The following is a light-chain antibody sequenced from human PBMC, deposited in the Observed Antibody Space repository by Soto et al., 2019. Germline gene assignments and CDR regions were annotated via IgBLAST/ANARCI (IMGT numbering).Light chain of an antibody. CDR2: KNN. CDR3: AAWDDSLSGEV. V-gene: IGLV1-47*01. CDR1: SSNIGSHY. Sequence: QPVLTLPPSASGTPGQRVTISCSGSSSNIGSHYVYWYQQLPGTAPKLLIYKNNQRPSGVPDRLSGSKSGTSASLAISGLRSEDEADYYCAAWDDSLSGEVFGGGTKVTVL. J-gene: IGLJ3*02.